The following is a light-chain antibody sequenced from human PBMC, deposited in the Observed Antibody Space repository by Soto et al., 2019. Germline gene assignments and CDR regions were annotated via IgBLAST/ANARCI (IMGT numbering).Light chain of an antibody. CDR1: SNNIGGYNY. Sequence: QSALTQPASVSGSPGQSITISCTGSSNNIGGYNYVSWYQQHPGKAPKLLIYEVNFRASGVSSRFSGSKSGDTASLTISGLQAEDEADYYCSSYISIATLFGGGTKLTVL. CDR3: SSYISIATL. CDR2: EVN. V-gene: IGLV2-14*01. J-gene: IGLJ2*01.